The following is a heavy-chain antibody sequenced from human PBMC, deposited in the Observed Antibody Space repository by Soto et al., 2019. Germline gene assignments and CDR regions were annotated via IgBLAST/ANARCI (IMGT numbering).Heavy chain of an antibody. CDR1: GFTFSSYA. CDR3: AKEYSCGWYYFDY. D-gene: IGHD6-19*01. CDR2: ISGSDGST. Sequence: EVQLLESGGGLVQPGGSLRLSCAASGFTFSSYAMRWVRQAPGKGLEWVSTISGSDGSTYYADSVKGRFTISRDNSKNTLYLQMSSLRAEDTAVYYCAKEYSCGWYYFDYWGQGTLVTVSS. J-gene: IGHJ4*02. V-gene: IGHV3-23*01.